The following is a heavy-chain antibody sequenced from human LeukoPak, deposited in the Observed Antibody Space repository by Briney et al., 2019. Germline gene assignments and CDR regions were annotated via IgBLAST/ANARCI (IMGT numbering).Heavy chain of an antibody. CDR1: GGSLNHYY. Sequence: SETLSPTCTVSGGSLNHYYWSWIRQPPGKSLEWIGYIHYTGSTTYNPSLKSRVTISLDASENQVSLRLNSVAAADTAVYYCARTTAGYFDLWGQGTLVTVSS. J-gene: IGHJ4*02. V-gene: IGHV4-59*01. CDR2: IHYTGST. CDR3: ARTTAGYFDL. D-gene: IGHD1-1*01.